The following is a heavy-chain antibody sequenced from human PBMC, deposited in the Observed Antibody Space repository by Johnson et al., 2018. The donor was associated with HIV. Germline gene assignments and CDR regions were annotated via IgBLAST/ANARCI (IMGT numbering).Heavy chain of an antibody. CDR2: ISYDGSNK. CDR1: GFTFSSYA. D-gene: IGHD6-13*01. Sequence: QMHLVESGGGVVQPGRSLRLSCAASGFTFSSYAMHWVRQAPGKGLEWVAVISYDGSNKYYADSVKGRFTISRDNSKNTLYLQMNSLRAEDTAVYYCARWGEQQLVNAFDIWGQGTMVTVSS. V-gene: IGHV3-30*04. CDR3: ARWGEQQLVNAFDI. J-gene: IGHJ3*02.